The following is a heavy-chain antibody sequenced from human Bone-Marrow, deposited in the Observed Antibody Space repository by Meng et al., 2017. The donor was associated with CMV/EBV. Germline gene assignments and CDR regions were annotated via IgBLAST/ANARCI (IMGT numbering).Heavy chain of an antibody. V-gene: IGHV5-51*01. CDR1: GSSFPRYW. CDR3: ARHVTDIVATTEIDY. Sequence: SGSSFPRYWIGWVRQMPGKGLEWMGIIYPGDSDTRYSPSFQGQVTISADKSISTAYLQWSSLKASDTAMYYCARHVTDIVATTEIDYWGQGTLVTVSS. CDR2: IYPGDSDT. J-gene: IGHJ4*02. D-gene: IGHD5-12*01.